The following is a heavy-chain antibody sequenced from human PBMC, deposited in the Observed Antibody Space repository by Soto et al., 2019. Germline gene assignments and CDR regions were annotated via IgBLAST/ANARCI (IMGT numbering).Heavy chain of an antibody. D-gene: IGHD3-16*01. V-gene: IGHV4-59*08. CDR3: ARHKGGAFDI. CDR2: IYYSGST. Sequence: SETLSLTCTVSGGSISSYYWSWIRQPPGKGLEWIGYIYYSGSTDYNPSLKSRVTISVDTSKNQFSLKLSSVTAADTAVYYCARHKGGAFDIWGQGTMVTVSS. CDR1: GGSISSYY. J-gene: IGHJ3*02.